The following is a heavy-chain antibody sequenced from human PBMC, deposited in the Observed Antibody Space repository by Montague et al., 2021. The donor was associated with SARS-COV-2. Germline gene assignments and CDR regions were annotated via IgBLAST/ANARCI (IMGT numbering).Heavy chain of an antibody. V-gene: IGHV4-4*07. J-gene: IGHJ6*02. D-gene: IGHD5-12*01. CDR3: ARDGADYSFAYYHETDV. CDR1: GAAVRTYY. CDR2: LYTSGST. Sequence: SETLSLTCTVSGAAVRTYYWSWIRQSAGKKLEWMGRLYTSGSTYYNPSFKSRVTMSLDTSKNLFSLNPSSMTAADTAVYYCARDGADYSFAYYHETDVWGQGIAVTVSS.